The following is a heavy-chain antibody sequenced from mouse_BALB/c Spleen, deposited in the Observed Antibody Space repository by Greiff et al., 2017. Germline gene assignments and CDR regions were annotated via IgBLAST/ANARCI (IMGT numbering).Heavy chain of an antibody. J-gene: IGHJ4*01. CDR1: GYSITSGYY. V-gene: IGHV3-6*02. CDR2: ISDDGSN. Sequence: DVQLQESGPGLVKPSQSLSLTCSVTGYSITSGYYWNWIRQLPGNKLEWMGYISDDGSNNYNPSLKNRISITRDTSKNQFFLKLNSVTTEDTAKYYCARDPYYAMDYWGQGTSVTVSS. CDR3: ARDPYYAMDY.